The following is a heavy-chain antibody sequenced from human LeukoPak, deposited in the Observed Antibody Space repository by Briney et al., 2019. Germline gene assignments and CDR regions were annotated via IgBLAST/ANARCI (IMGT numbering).Heavy chain of an antibody. CDR2: IYYSGST. V-gene: IGHV4-59*01. D-gene: IGHD5-18*01. CDR1: GGSISSYY. Sequence: SSETLSLTCTVSGGSISSYYWSWIRQPPGKGLEWIGYIYYSGSTNYNPSLKSRVTISVDTSKNQFSLKLSSVTAADTAVYYCARDTAMKRWGQGTLVTVSS. J-gene: IGHJ4*02. CDR3: ARDTAMKR.